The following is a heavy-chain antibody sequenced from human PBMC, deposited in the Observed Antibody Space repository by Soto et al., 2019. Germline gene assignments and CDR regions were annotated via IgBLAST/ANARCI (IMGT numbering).Heavy chain of an antibody. CDR2: IYYSGST. J-gene: IGHJ3*02. V-gene: IGHV4-39*01. CDR3: ARHWIYSGYVSGHDAFDI. CDR1: GGSISSSSYY. Sequence: QLQLQESGPGLVKPSETLSLTCTVSGGSISSSSYYWGWIRQPPGKGLEWIGSIYYSGSTYYKPSLKSRVTISVATSKKQFSLKLSSVTAADTAVYYCARHWIYSGYVSGHDAFDIWGQGTMVTVSS. D-gene: IGHD3-10*01.